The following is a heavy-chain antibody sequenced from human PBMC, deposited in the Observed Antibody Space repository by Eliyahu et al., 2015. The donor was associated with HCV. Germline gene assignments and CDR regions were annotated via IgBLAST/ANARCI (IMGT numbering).Heavy chain of an antibody. CDR1: GFPFXXKA. CDR2: ISYDGSDK. J-gene: IGHJ1*01. V-gene: IGHV3-30-3*01. CDR3: ARDRRQLVLVGYLQH. D-gene: IGHD6-13*01. Sequence: QVQLVESGGGVVQPGWSLRLSCAASGFPFXXKARPWVRQAPGKGLEWVAVISYDGSDKYYADSVKGRFTISRDNSKNTVYLQMNSLRVEDTAVYYCARDRRQLVLVGYLQHWGQGTLVTISS.